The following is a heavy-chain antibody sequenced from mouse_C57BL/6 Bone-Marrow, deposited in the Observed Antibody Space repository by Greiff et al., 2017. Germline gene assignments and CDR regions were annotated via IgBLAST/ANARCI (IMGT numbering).Heavy chain of an antibody. CDR2: IYYSGTI. V-gene: IGHV3-5*02. D-gene: IGHD1-1*01. J-gene: IGHJ1*01. Sequence: VQLKESGPGLVKPSQTVSLTCTVTGISITTGNYRWSWIRQFPGNKLEWIGYIYYSGTITYNPSLTSRTTITRDTSKNQFFLEMNSLTAEDTATYYCARAVVASYWYFDVWGAGTTVTVSS. CDR1: GISITTGNYR. CDR3: ARAVVASYWYFDV.